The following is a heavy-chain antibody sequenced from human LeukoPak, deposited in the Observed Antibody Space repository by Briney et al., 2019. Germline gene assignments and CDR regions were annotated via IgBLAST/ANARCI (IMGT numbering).Heavy chain of an antibody. CDR2: INPSGGST. Sequence: ASVKVSCKASGYTFTSYYMHWVRQAPGQGLEWMGIINPSGGSTSYAQKFQGRVTMTRDTSTGTVYMELSSLRSEDTAVYYCAKIGSSHDFDYWGQGTLITVSS. D-gene: IGHD1-26*01. V-gene: IGHV1-46*01. J-gene: IGHJ4*02. CDR3: AKIGSSHDFDY. CDR1: GYTFTSYY.